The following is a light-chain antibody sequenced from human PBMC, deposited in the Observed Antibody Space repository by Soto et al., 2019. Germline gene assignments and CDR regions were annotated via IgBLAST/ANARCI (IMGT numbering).Light chain of an antibody. Sequence: EVVMTQSPATLSVSPGETATLSCRASQTVSRNLAWYQQRPGQAPRLLFYDLSNRATGVPARFSGSGSETEFTLTIRSLQSEDFAVYFCQQYNNWPSFGQGTRLEIK. CDR3: QQYNNWPS. V-gene: IGKV3-15*01. J-gene: IGKJ5*01. CDR1: QTVSRN. CDR2: DLS.